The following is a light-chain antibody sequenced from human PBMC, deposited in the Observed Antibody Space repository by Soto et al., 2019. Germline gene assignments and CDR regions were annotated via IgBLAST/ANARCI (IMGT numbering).Light chain of an antibody. Sequence: DIVTTQSPDSLTVSLGERATIKCRTGQSVLYSSNNKHYLAWYQQRIGQPPKPLITWATVRDPGVPERFTGSVSGSDFTLTITILRAEVVATYFCHQYYGIPWTFGQGTRV. CDR3: HQYYGIPWT. J-gene: IGKJ1*01. CDR2: WAT. CDR1: QSVLYSSNNKHY. V-gene: IGKV4-1*01.